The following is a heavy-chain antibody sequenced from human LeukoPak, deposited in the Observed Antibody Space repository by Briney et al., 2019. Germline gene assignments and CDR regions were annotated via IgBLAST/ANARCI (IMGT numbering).Heavy chain of an antibody. V-gene: IGHV4-4*09. CDR3: ASSIEVEAPWFDP. D-gene: IGHD6-19*01. J-gene: IGHJ5*02. CDR2: IYITGST. CDR1: GGSISSYY. Sequence: SETLSLTCTVSGGSISSYYWSWIRQPPGKGMEWIGYIYITGSTNYNPSLKSRVTISVDTSKNQFSLKLSSVTAADTAVYYCASSIEVEAPWFDPWGQGTLVTVSS.